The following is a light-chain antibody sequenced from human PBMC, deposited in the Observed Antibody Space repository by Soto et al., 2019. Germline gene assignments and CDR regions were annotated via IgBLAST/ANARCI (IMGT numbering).Light chain of an antibody. Sequence: QSVLTQPPSASGTPGQRVTISCSGSSSNIGSNYVYWYQNLPGTAPKLLIYANDQRPSGVPDRFSGSKSGTSASLDISGLRSEDESDYYCAAWDDSLSGLVFGGGTKLTVL. CDR3: AAWDDSLSGLV. J-gene: IGLJ2*01. CDR2: AND. CDR1: SSNIGSNY. V-gene: IGLV1-47*01.